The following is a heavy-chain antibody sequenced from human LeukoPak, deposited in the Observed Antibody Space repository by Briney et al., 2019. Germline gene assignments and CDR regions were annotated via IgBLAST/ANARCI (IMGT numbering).Heavy chain of an antibody. V-gene: IGHV3-53*01. CDR2: IYSGGST. CDR1: GFTVSRNY. D-gene: IGHD5-12*01. J-gene: IGHJ4*02. Sequence: GGSLRLSCAVSGFTVSRNYMSWVRQAPGKGLEWVSVIYSGGSTDYADSVKGRFTISRDNSKNTVYPQMNSLRPEDTAMYYCAREGGYVFDYWGQGTLVTVSS. CDR3: AREGGYVFDY.